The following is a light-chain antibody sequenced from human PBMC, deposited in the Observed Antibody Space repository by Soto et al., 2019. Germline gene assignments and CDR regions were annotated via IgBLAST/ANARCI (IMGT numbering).Light chain of an antibody. Sequence: QLVLTQPASVSGSPGQSITISCTGTSSDVGGYNYVSWYQQHPGKAPKLMIYDVTNRPSGVSDRFSGSKSGNTASLTISGLQAEDEADYYCSSYTSRVSWVFGGGTQLTVL. J-gene: IGLJ3*02. CDR3: SSYTSRVSWV. CDR1: SSDVGGYNY. CDR2: DVT. V-gene: IGLV2-14*01.